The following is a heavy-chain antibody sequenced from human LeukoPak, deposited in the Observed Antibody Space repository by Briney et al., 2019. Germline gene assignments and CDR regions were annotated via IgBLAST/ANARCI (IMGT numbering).Heavy chain of an antibody. V-gene: IGHV3-66*02. D-gene: IGHD1-7*01. CDR1: GSPVSSTY. CDR2: IYSGGST. J-gene: IGHJ4*02. Sequence: GGSLRLSCEASGSPVSSTYMSWVRQAPGKGLEWVSVIYSGGSTYYADSVKVRFTISRDNSKNTLYLQMNSLRAEDTAVYYCARDSQLTGTTSFDYWGQGTLVTVSS. CDR3: ARDSQLTGTTSFDY.